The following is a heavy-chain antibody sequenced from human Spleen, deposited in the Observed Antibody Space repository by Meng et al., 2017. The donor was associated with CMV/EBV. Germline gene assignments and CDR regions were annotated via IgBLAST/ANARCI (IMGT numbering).Heavy chain of an antibody. CDR2: ISSSGSTI. CDR3: AREGSRGSSWYMDY. J-gene: IGHJ4*02. V-gene: IGHV3-48*03. CDR1: GFTFSSYE. Sequence: GGSLRLSCAASGFTFSSYEMNWVRQAPGKGLEWVSSISSSGSTIYYADSVKGRFTISRDNAKNSLYLQMNSLRAEDTAVYYCAREGSRGSSWYMDYWGQGTLVTVSS. D-gene: IGHD6-13*01.